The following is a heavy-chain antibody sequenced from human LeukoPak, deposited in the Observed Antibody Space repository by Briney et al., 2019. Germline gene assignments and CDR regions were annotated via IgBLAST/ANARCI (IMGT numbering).Heavy chain of an antibody. Sequence: SETLSLTCTVSGDSISSYYWSWIRQPPGKGLEWVGYIYYSGNTNYNPSLKSRVTISVDTSKNQFSLKLSSVTAADTAVYYCARGIIVGATWGENDNWFDPWGQGTLVTVSS. CDR1: GDSISSYY. V-gene: IGHV4-59*01. CDR2: IYYSGNT. J-gene: IGHJ5*02. D-gene: IGHD1-26*01. CDR3: ARGIIVGATWGENDNWFDP.